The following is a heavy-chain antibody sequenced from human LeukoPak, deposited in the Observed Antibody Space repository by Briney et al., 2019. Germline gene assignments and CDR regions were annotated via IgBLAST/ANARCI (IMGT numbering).Heavy chain of an antibody. Sequence: ASVKVSCKASGYTFTSYDINWVRQAPGQGLEWMGWMNPNSGNAGYAQKFQGRVTITRDTSINTAYMELSSLTSEDTAVYYCTRRXXPAYWYFGLWGRGTLVTVSS. J-gene: IGHJ2*01. CDR2: MNPNSGNA. V-gene: IGHV1-8*03. CDR3: TRRXXPAYWYFGL. CDR1: GYTFTSYD.